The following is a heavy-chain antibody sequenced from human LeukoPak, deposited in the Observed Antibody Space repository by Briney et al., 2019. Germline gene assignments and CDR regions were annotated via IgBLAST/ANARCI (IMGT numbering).Heavy chain of an antibody. CDR3: ARDKYYDFWSGYYRFDP. CDR1: GFTFSDYY. CDR2: ISSRGSTI. Sequence: KPGGSLRLSCAASGFTFSDYYMSWIRQAPGKGLEWVSYISSRGSTIYYADSVKGRFTISRDNAKNSLYLQMNSLRAEDTAVYYCARDKYYDFWSGYYRFDPWGQGTLVTASS. V-gene: IGHV3-11*04. D-gene: IGHD3-3*01. J-gene: IGHJ5*02.